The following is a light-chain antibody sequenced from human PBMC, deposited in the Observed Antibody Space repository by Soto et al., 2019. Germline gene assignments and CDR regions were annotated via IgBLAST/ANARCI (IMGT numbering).Light chain of an antibody. CDR1: SSDVGGYNY. J-gene: IGLJ1*01. V-gene: IGLV2-14*01. CDR2: EVS. Sequence: QSVLAQPASVSGSPGQSITISCTGTSSDVGGYNYVSWYQQHPGKAPKLMIYEVSNRPSWVSNRVSGSQSGNTASLTISGLQAEDEADYYCSSYTSSSTPCVFGTGTKVTV. CDR3: SSYTSSSTPCV.